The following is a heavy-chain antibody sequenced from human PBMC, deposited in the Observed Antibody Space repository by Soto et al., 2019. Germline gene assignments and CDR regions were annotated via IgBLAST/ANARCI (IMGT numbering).Heavy chain of an antibody. CDR1: GGSLSEHY. CDR3: ARGGTWHRFDP. CDR2: IYSSGIT. V-gene: IGHV4-59*11. D-gene: IGHD1-1*01. J-gene: IGHJ5*02. Sequence: SETLSLTCNVSGGSLSEHYWSWIRQSPGKGLEWIGYIYSSGITDYNPSLKSRVTMSIDTSNNQFSLKLSSVTAADTAVYYCARGGTWHRFDPWGQGTLVTGLL.